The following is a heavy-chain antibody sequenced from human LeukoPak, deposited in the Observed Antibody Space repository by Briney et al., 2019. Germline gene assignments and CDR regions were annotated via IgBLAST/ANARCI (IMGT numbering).Heavy chain of an antibody. D-gene: IGHD5-24*01. Sequence: GGSLRLSCAASGFSFDDFAMGWVRQAPGKGLEWVSGINWNGGTTEYGDSVKGRFTISRDNAKNTLYLQMTSLRVEDTAMYYCVRDGDVYNFDQWGQGTLVTVSS. CDR3: VRDGDVYNFDQ. CDR2: INWNGGTT. CDR1: GFSFDDFA. V-gene: IGHV3-20*04. J-gene: IGHJ4*02.